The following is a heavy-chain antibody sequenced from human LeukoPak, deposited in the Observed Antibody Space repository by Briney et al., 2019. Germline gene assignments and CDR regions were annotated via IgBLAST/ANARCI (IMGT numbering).Heavy chain of an antibody. CDR2: IYSGGNT. CDR3: ARGPYGSISYAIDY. D-gene: IGHD6-13*01. V-gene: IGHV4-4*07. CDR1: GDSMSSDY. Sequence: SETLSLTCTVSGDSMSSDYWSWIRQPAGKGLEWIGRIYSGGNTNYIPSLTSRVTMSVDKSKNQFSLRLSSVTAADTAVYYCARGPYGSISYAIDYWGQGTLVTVSS. J-gene: IGHJ4*02.